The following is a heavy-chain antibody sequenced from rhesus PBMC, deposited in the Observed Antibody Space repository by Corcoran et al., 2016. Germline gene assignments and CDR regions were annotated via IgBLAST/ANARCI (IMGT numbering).Heavy chain of an antibody. V-gene: IGHV4-65*01. CDR2: ISGSSEST. CDR3: ARGIGYYGSGFPFDY. Sequence: QVQLQESGPGLVKPSETLSLTCAVSGGSISSSNWWSWIRQPPGKGLEWFGYISGSSESTYYNPSLKSRVTISTDTSKNQFSLELSSVTAADTAVYYCARGIGYYGSGFPFDYWGQGVLVTVSS. D-gene: IGHD3-28*01. CDR1: GGSISSSNW. J-gene: IGHJ4*01.